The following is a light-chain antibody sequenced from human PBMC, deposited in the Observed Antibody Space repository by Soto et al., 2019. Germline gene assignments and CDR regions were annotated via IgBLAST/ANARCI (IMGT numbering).Light chain of an antibody. V-gene: IGKV1-6*01. CDR3: LQYYNYPWT. Sequence: ATQMTQSPSSLSASVGDRVTITCRPSQDIRDDLGWYQQKPGEAPKILIYGGSLLRSGVPSRFSGSRSGTDFVLTITSLQPDDFATYYCLQYYNYPWTFGQGTKV. J-gene: IGKJ1*01. CDR1: QDIRDD. CDR2: GGS.